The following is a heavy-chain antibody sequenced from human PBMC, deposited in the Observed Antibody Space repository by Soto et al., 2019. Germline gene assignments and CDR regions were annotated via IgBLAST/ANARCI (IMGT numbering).Heavy chain of an antibody. Sequence: ASVKVSCKASGYTFTSYGISWVRQAPGQGLEWMGWISAYNGNTNYAQKLQGRVTMTTDTSTSTAYMELRSLRSDDTAVYYCARDQEVQGKEYQPSLYYYHYYMDVWGKGTTVTVSS. CDR1: GYTFTSYG. CDR3: ARDQEVQGKEYQPSLYYYHYYMDV. D-gene: IGHD2-2*01. V-gene: IGHV1-18*01. J-gene: IGHJ6*03. CDR2: ISAYNGNT.